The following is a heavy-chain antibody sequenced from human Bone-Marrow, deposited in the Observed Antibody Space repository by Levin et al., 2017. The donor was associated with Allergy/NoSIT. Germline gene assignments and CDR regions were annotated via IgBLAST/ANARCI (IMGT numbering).Heavy chain of an antibody. CDR1: GFTFSSYA. CDR3: AKDGARGYYYGSGSYIDY. D-gene: IGHD3-10*01. J-gene: IGHJ4*02. CDR2: ISGSGGST. V-gene: IGHV3-23*01. Sequence: PGGSLRLSCAASGFTFSSYAMSWVRQAPGKGLEWVSAISGSGGSTYYADSVKGRFTISRDNSKNTLYLQMNSLRAEDTAVYYCAKDGARGYYYGSGSYIDYWGQGTLVTVSS.